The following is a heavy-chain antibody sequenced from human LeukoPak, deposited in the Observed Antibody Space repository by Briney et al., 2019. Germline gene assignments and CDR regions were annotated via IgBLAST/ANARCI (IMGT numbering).Heavy chain of an antibody. D-gene: IGHD4-17*01. CDR3: AKEYGNFDY. J-gene: IGHJ4*02. CDR1: GFTFSSYG. V-gene: IGHV3-33*06. CDR2: LWYEGSNK. Sequence: GGSLRLSCAASGFTFSSYGMHWVCQAPGKGLEWVAVLWYEGSNKYYADSVKGQFTISSDNSKNTLYLQMNSLRAEDTAVYYCAKEYGNFDYWGQGTLVTVSS.